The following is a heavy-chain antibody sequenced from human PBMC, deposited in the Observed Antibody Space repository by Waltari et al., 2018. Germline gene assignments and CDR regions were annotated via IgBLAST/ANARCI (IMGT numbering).Heavy chain of an antibody. CDR1: GYSFTSSW. CDR2: IIPIVGTA. J-gene: IGHJ4*02. V-gene: IGHV1-69*06. Sequence: VQLVQSGAEVKKSGESLKISCKASGYSFTSSWIGWVRQMPGKGLEWMGRIIPIVGTANYAQKFQGRVTITADKSTSTAYMELSSLRSEDTAVYYCAREVYYDSSGYYYRNDYWGQGTLVTVSS. CDR3: AREVYYDSSGYYYRNDY. D-gene: IGHD3-22*01.